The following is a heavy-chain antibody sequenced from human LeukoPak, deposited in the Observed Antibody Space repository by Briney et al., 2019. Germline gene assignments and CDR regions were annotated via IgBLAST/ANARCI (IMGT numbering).Heavy chain of an antibody. CDR3: ARGHYYGSGSYYKKPPYYFDY. CDR1: GGTFSSYA. J-gene: IGHJ4*02. CDR2: IIPILGIA. V-gene: IGHV1-69*04. Sequence: ASVKVSCKASGGTFSSYAISWVRQAPGQGLEWMGRIIPILGIANYAQKFQGRVTITADKSTSTAYMELSSLRSEDTAVYYCARGHYYGSGSYYKKPPYYFDYWGQGTLVTVSS. D-gene: IGHD3-10*01.